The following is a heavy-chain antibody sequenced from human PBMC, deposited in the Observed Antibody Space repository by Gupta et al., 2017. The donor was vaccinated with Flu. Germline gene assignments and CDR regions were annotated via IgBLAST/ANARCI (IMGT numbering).Heavy chain of an antibody. CDR3: ARRDIVGVVAGLDV. Sequence: STYAMSWVRQAPGKGLEWVSIITNSGDRTYYADSVRGRFTISRDNSKNTLYPQMISRRAEDTAVYFGARRDIVGVVAGLDVWGQGTTVTVSS. D-gene: IGHD2-15*01. V-gene: IGHV3-23*01. J-gene: IGHJ6*02. CDR1: STYA. CDR2: ITNSGDRT.